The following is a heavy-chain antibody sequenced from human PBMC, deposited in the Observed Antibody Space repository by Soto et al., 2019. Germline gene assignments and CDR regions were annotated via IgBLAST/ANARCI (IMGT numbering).Heavy chain of an antibody. D-gene: IGHD3-22*01. CDR2: IYSGGST. V-gene: IGHV3-53*02. Sequence: EVQLVETGGGLIQPGGSLRLSCAASGLTVSSNYMSWVRQAPGKGLEWVSVIYSGGSTYYADSVKGRFTISRDNSKNTLYLQMNSLRAEDTAVYYCAREPYDSDGYFDYWGQGTLVTVSS. CDR3: AREPYDSDGYFDY. CDR1: GLTVSSNY. J-gene: IGHJ4*02.